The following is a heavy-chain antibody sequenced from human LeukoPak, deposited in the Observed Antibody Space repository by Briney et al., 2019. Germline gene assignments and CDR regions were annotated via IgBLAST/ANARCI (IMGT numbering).Heavy chain of an antibody. CDR3: AGVATIVVNYHYMDV. Sequence: PSETLSLTCTVSGGSISSYYWSWIRQPPGKGLEWIGYIYYSGSTNYNPSLKSRVTISVDTSKNQFSLKLSSVTAADTAVYYCAGVATIVVNYHYMDVWGKGTTVTVSS. CDR1: GGSISSYY. D-gene: IGHD5-12*01. V-gene: IGHV4-59*08. CDR2: IYYSGST. J-gene: IGHJ6*03.